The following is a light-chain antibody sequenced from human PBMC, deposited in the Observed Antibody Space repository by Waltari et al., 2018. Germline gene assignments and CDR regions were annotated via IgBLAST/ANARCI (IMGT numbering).Light chain of an antibody. CDR2: KVS. J-gene: IGKJ1*01. CDR3: MQGTHWPPWT. Sequence: DVVMTQSPLSLPVTLGQPASISCRSSQSLVHSDGNTYLSWFQQRPGQSPRRLIYKVSNRDSGVPDRFSGSGSGTDFTRKISRVEAEDVGVYYCMQGTHWPPWTFGQWTKVEIQ. CDR1: QSLVHSDGNTY. V-gene: IGKV2-30*02.